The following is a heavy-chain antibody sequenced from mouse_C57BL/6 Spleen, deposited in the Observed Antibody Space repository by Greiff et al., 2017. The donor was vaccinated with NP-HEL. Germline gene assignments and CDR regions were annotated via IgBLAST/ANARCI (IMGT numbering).Heavy chain of an antibody. V-gene: IGHV5-6*02. CDR2: ISSGGSYT. J-gene: IGHJ3*01. CDR3: ARLIYYDYDGTWFAY. CDR1: GFTFSSYG. Sequence: EVMLVESGGDLVKPGGSLKLSCAASGFTFSSYGMSWVRQTPDKRLEWVATISSGGSYTYYPDSVKGRFTISRDNAKNTLYLQMSSLKSEDTAMYYCARLIYYDYDGTWFAYWGQGTLVTVSA. D-gene: IGHD2-4*01.